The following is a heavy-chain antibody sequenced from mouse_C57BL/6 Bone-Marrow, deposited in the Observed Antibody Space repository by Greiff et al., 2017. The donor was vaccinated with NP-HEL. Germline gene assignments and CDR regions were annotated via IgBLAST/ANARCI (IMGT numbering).Heavy chain of an antibody. D-gene: IGHD2-13*01. CDR1: GIDFSRYW. V-gene: IGHV4-1*01. CDR3: ARPFSVGDPAWFAD. J-gene: IGHJ3*01. Sequence: EVKLLESGGGLVQPGGSLKLSCAASGIDFSRYWMSWVRRAPGKGLEWIGEINPDSSTINYAPSLKDKFIISRDNAKNTLYLQMSKVRSEDTALYYCARPFSVGDPAWFADWGQGTLVTVSA. CDR2: INPDSSTI.